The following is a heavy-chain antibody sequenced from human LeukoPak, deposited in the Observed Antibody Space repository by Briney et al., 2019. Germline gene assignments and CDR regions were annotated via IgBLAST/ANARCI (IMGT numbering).Heavy chain of an antibody. CDR2: INHSGST. CDR3: ARDYDFWSGYNAFDI. J-gene: IGHJ3*02. D-gene: IGHD3-3*01. V-gene: IGHV4-34*01. CDR1: GGSFSGYY. Sequence: SETLSLTCAVYGGSFSGYYRSWIRQPPGKGLEWIGEINHSGSTNYNPSLKSRVTISVDTSKNQFSLKLSSVTAADTAVYYCARDYDFWSGYNAFDIWGQGTMVTVSS.